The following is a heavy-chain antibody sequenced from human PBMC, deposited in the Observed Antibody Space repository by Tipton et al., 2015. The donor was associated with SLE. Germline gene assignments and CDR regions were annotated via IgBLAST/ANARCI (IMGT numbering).Heavy chain of an antibody. CDR3: ARTGVGFDI. D-gene: IGHD7-27*01. CDR2: IYYIGTT. V-gene: IGHV4-59*11. CDR1: GGSISSHY. Sequence: TLSLTCTVSGGSISSHYWNWFRQPPGQGLEWIGYIYYIGTTNYNPSLKSRVTISIDTSRNQFSLKLASWTAADTATYYCARTGVGFDIWGQGTMVTVSS. J-gene: IGHJ3*02.